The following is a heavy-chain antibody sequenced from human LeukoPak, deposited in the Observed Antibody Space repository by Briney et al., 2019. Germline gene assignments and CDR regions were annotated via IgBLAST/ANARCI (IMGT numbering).Heavy chain of an antibody. Sequence: PSETLSLTCTVSGGSISDYYWSWIRQPPGKGLEWIGFIIFSGSTYYNPSLKSRVAISVDVSKNQFSLKLNSVTAADTAVYYCARDTSSGSYWDSGGQGILVTVSS. V-gene: IGHV4-59*01. CDR1: GGSISDYY. CDR3: ARDTSSGSYWDS. D-gene: IGHD3-10*01. CDR2: IIFSGST. J-gene: IGHJ4*02.